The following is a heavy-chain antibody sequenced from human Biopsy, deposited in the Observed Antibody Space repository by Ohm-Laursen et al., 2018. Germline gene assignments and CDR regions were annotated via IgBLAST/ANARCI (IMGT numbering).Heavy chain of an antibody. J-gene: IGHJ5*02. CDR1: GGSVSSNVAY. V-gene: IGHV4-39*01. CDR3: ARHPTGFWFDP. CDR2: IFYSGIT. Sequence: GTLSLTCPVSGGSVSSNVAYWAWIRQPPGRGLESIGSIFYSGITYYNPSLQSRVTMSVDTSKNQFSLNLTSVTAADTAVYYCARHPTGFWFDPWGQGTLVTVSS.